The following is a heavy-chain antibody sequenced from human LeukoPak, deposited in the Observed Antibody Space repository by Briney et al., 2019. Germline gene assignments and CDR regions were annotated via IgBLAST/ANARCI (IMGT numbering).Heavy chain of an antibody. J-gene: IGHJ6*03. CDR1: GGSFSGYY. CDR2: INHSGST. CDR3: ARRYQYYYYYMDV. V-gene: IGHV4-34*01. Sequence: SETLSLTCDVYGGSFSGYYWSWIRQPPGKGLEWIGEINHSGSTNYNPSLKSRVTISVDTSKNQFSLKLSSVTAADTAVYYCARRYQYYYYYMDVWGKGTTVTISS. D-gene: IGHD2-2*01.